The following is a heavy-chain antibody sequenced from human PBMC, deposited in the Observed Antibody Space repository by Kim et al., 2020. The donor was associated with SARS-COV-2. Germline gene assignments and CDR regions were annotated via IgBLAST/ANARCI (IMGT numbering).Heavy chain of an antibody. Sequence: VKCRFTIARDNAKNSLYLQMNSLGAEDTAVYYCAREDIVVVPAANDAFDIWGQGTMVTVSS. V-gene: IGHV3-48*03. CDR3: AREDIVVVPAANDAFDI. D-gene: IGHD2-2*01. J-gene: IGHJ3*02.